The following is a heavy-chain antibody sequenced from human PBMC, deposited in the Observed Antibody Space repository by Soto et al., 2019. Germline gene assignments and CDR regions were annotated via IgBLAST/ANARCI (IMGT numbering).Heavy chain of an antibody. V-gene: IGHV3-9*01. Sequence: PGGSLILSCAASGFTFYDYAMHWVRQAPGKGLEWVSGISWNSGSIGYADSVKGRFTISRDNAKNSLYLQMNSLRDEDTAVYYCASGAEPRNAFDIWGQGTMVTVSS. D-gene: IGHD1-26*01. J-gene: IGHJ3*02. CDR3: ASGAEPRNAFDI. CDR2: ISWNSGSI. CDR1: GFTFYDYA.